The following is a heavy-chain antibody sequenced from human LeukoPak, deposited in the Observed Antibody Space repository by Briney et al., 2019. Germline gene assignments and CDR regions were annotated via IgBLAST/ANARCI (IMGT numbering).Heavy chain of an antibody. CDR1: RGSISSTYYY. CDR2: INHSGST. J-gene: IGHJ5*02. Sequence: SETLSLTCTVSRGSISSTYYYWGWIRQPPGKGLEWIGEINHSGSTNYNPSLKSRVTISVDTSKNQFSLKLSSVTAADTAVYYCARGRRYSGSSWYGWFDPWGQGTLVTVSS. D-gene: IGHD6-13*01. V-gene: IGHV4-39*07. CDR3: ARGRRYSGSSWYGWFDP.